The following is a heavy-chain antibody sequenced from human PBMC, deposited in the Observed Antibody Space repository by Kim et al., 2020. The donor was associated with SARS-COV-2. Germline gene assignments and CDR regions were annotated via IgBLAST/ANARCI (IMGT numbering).Heavy chain of an antibody. Sequence: SETLSLTCAVYGGSFSGYYWSWIRQPPGKGLEWIGEINHSGSTNYNPSLKSRVTISVDTSKNQFSLKLSSVTAADTAVYYCARTRRLWIQLWLHAFDIWG. CDR1: GGSFSGYY. CDR2: INHSGST. J-gene: IGHJ3*02. D-gene: IGHD5-18*01. V-gene: IGHV4-34*01. CDR3: ARTRRLWIQLWLHAFDI.